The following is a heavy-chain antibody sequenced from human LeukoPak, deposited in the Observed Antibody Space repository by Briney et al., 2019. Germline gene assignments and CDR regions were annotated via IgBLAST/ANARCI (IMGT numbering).Heavy chain of an antibody. D-gene: IGHD3-9*01. J-gene: IGHJ4*02. V-gene: IGHV4-59*01. CDR2: IYYSGST. Sequence: SETLSLTCTVSGGSISSYYWSWIRQPLGKGLEWIGYIYYSGSTNYNPSLKSRVTISVDTSKNQFSLKLSSVTAADTAVYYCARYGYDILTGHYFDYWGQGTLVTVSS. CDR3: ARYGYDILTGHYFDY. CDR1: GGSISSYY.